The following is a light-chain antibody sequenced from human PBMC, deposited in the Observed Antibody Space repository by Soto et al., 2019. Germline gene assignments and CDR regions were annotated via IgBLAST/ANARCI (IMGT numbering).Light chain of an antibody. Sequence: EIVMTQSPATLSVSPGERATLYCRASQSVSSNLAWYQQRPGQAPRLLIYSVSSRDTDLPARFSGGGSGTEFTLTINSLQTEDFGVYYCQQYNVWPQTFGQGTKVHIK. V-gene: IGKV3-15*01. CDR2: SVS. J-gene: IGKJ1*01. CDR1: QSVSSN. CDR3: QQYNVWPQT.